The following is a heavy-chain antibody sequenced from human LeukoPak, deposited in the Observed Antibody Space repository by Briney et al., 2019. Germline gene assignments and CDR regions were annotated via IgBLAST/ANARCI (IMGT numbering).Heavy chain of an antibody. J-gene: IGHJ4*02. V-gene: IGHV4-59*01. Sequence: SETLSLTCTVSGGSISSYYWSWIRQPPGKGLEWIGYIYYSGSTNYNPSLKSRVTISEDTSKSQFSLKLSSVTAADTAVYYCARYKYGDYVDYWGQGTLVTVSS. CDR2: IYYSGST. CDR3: ARYKYGDYVDY. CDR1: GGSISSYY. D-gene: IGHD4-17*01.